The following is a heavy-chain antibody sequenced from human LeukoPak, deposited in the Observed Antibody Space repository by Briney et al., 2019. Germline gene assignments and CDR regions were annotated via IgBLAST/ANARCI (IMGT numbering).Heavy chain of an antibody. Sequence: PSETLSLTCAVYGASFSDNYWSWIRQFPEKGLEWIGEINNSGSTSYNPSLNSRVIMSVDVSKNQFSLRLSSVTAADTAVYYCARAGYGPRLGNWGQGTLVTVSS. D-gene: IGHD3-16*01. CDR2: INNSGST. J-gene: IGHJ4*02. CDR1: GASFSDNY. V-gene: IGHV4-34*01. CDR3: ARAGYGPRLGN.